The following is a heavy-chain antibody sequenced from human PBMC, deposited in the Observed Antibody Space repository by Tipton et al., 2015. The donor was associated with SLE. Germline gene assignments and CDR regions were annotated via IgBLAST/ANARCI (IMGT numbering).Heavy chain of an antibody. Sequence: GSLRLSCAASGFTFDDCAMHWVRQAPGKSLEWVSLITWDGSDTYYADSVKGRFIISRDNRKNSLYLQMNSLRAEDTALYYCAKDGAAGVDIGATGLQYYYYMDVWGRGTTVTVS. V-gene: IGHV3-43D*03. D-gene: IGHD5-12*01. CDR3: AKDGAAGVDIGATGLQYYYYMDV. CDR1: GFTFDDCA. J-gene: IGHJ6*03. CDR2: ITWDGSDT.